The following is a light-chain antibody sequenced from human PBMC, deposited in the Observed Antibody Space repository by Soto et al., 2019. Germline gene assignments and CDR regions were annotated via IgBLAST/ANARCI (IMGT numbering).Light chain of an antibody. CDR3: QKFGAAPT. Sequence: DIQMTQSPSSLSASVGDRVTITCRASQAIYNYLAWYQQKPGKVPTLLISAASTLQSGVPSRFSGSGSGTDFTLTITRLQPEDVATYYCQKFGAAPTFGGGTKVEI. CDR1: QAIYNY. J-gene: IGKJ4*01. V-gene: IGKV1-27*01. CDR2: AAS.